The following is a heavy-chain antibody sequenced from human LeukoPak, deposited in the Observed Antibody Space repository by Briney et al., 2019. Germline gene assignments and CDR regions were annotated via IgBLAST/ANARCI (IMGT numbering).Heavy chain of an antibody. CDR1: GGSLSPYY. D-gene: IGHD5-18*01. CDR3: AREERYSYGLYYFDY. CDR2: IYYSGST. Sequence: SETLSLTCTVSGGSLSPYYWSWIRQSPGKGLEWIGYIYYSGSTNYNPSLKSRVTISVDTSKNQFSLKLSSVTAADTAVYYCAREERYSYGLYYFDYWGQGTLVTVSS. J-gene: IGHJ4*02. V-gene: IGHV4-59*12.